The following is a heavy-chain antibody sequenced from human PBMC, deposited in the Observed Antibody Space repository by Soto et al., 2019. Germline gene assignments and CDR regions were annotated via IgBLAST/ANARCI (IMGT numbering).Heavy chain of an antibody. Sequence: QVQLQESGPGLVKPSGTLSLTCGVSSGSITSSNYWSWVRQPPGKGLEWIGEIYHSGRTHHNPSLNSRVTRSVDKSMNQFSLRLTSVTAADTAVYYCARDRSSGGAYSRRWIDPWGQGLLVTVSS. CDR3: ARDRSSGGAYSRRWIDP. D-gene: IGHD5-12*01. J-gene: IGHJ5*02. CDR2: IYHSGRT. CDR1: SGSITSSNY. V-gene: IGHV4-4*02.